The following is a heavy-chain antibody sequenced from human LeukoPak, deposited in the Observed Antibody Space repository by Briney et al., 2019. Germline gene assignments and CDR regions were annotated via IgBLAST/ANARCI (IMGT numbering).Heavy chain of an antibody. V-gene: IGHV4-34*01. J-gene: IGHJ5*02. CDR1: GGSFSGYY. CDR2: INHSGST. CDR3: ARWRGLAKWNKDRHNCFDP. Sequence: PSETLSLTCAVYGGSFSGYYWSWIRQPPGKGLEWIGEINHSGSTNYNPSLKSRVTISVDTSKNQFSLKLSSVTAADTAVYYCARWRGLAKWNKDRHNCFDPWAREPWSPSPQ. D-gene: IGHD1-1*01.